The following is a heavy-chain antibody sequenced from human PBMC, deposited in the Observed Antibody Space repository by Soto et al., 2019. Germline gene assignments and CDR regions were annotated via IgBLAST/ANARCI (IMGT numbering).Heavy chain of an antibody. CDR1: GFTFSDYY. V-gene: IGHV3-11*06. D-gene: IGHD3-3*01. CDR3: ARVDRFFGPPHWFDP. J-gene: IGHJ5*02. Sequence: GGSLRLSCAASGFTFSDYYMIWIRQAPGKGLEWVSYISSSSSYTNYADSVKGRFTISRDNAKNSLYLQMNSLRAEDTAVYYCARVDRFFGPPHWFDPWGQGTLVTVSS. CDR2: ISSSSSYT.